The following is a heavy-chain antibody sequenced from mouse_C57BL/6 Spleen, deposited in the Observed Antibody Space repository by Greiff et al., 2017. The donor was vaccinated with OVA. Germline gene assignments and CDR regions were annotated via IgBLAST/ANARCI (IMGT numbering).Heavy chain of an antibody. CDR1: GYTFTDYY. J-gene: IGHJ4*01. CDR3: ARGGKKQAQATPYAMDY. Sequence: VQLKESGPELVKPGASVEISCKVSGYTFTDYYINWVKPRPGQGLEWIGWIFPGSGSTYYNEKFKGKATLTVDKSSSTAYMLLSSLTSEDSAVYFCARGGKKQAQATPYAMDYWGQGTSVTVSS. V-gene: IGHV1-75*01. D-gene: IGHD3-2*02. CDR2: IFPGSGST.